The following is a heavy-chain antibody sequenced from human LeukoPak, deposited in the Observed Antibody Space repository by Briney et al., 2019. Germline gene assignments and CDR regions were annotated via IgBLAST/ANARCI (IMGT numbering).Heavy chain of an antibody. CDR1: GGSFSGYY. J-gene: IGHJ4*02. Sequence: SETLSLTCAVYGGSFSGYYWSWIRQSPGEGLEWIGEMNHSGNTNYNPSLKSRVTISVDTSKSQFSLQLNSVTAADTAVYYCARANYYDSSGHYTRTVPFVYWGQGTLVSVSS. V-gene: IGHV4-34*01. D-gene: IGHD3-22*01. CDR2: MNHSGNT. CDR3: ARANYYDSSGHYTRTVPFVY.